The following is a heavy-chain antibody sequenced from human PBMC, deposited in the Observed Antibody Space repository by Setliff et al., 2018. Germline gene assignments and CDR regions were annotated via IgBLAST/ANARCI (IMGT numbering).Heavy chain of an antibody. CDR1: GGSISSRSYY. CDR3: ARVSSYGSGSYYYYYYGMDV. D-gene: IGHD3-10*01. J-gene: IGHJ6*02. Sequence: SETLSLTCTVSGGSISSRSYYWGWNRQPPGKGREWIGSIYYSGSTYYKPSLKSRVTISVDTSKNQFSLKLSSGTAADTAVYYCARVSSYGSGSYYYYYYGMDVWGQGTTVTVSS. CDR2: IYYSGST. V-gene: IGHV4-39*07.